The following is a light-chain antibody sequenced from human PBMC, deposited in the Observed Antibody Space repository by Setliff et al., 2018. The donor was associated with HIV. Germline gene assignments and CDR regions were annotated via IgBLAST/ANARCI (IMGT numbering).Light chain of an antibody. Sequence: QSALAQPRSVSGSPGQSVTISCTGTSSDVGGYNYVSWYQQHPGKAPKLMIFDVSNRPSGVSDRFSGSRSGNTASLTISGLQAEDEADYYCSSYTSSSNPRVFGGGTKVTVL. CDR1: SSDVGGYNY. V-gene: IGLV2-14*03. J-gene: IGLJ3*02. CDR3: SSYTSSSNPRV. CDR2: DVS.